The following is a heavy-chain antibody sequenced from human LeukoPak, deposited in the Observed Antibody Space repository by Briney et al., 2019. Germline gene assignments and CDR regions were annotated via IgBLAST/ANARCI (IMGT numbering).Heavy chain of an antibody. CDR3: ARDDYYDSSGYYP. J-gene: IGHJ5*02. D-gene: IGHD3-22*01. CDR1: GFTFSSYV. V-gene: IGHV3-30*04. CDR2: ISYDGSNE. Sequence: GWSLRLSCAASGFTFSSYVMHWVRQAPGKGLEWVAIISYDGSNEYYADSVKGRFTISRDNSKNTLYLQMNSLRAEDTAVYYCARDDYYDSSGYYPWGQGTLVTVSS.